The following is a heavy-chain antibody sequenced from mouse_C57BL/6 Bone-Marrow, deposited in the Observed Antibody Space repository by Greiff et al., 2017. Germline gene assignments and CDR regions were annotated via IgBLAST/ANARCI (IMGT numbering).Heavy chain of an antibody. Sequence: VKLQESGAELVRPGASVKLSCKASGYTFTDYEMHCVKQTPVHGLEWIGAIDPETCGTAYYQKFKGKAILTADKSSSTAYMELRSLTSEDSAVYYCTKSIYYDYDAWFAYWGQGTLVTVSA. CDR3: TKSIYYDYDAWFAY. J-gene: IGHJ3*01. CDR1: GYTFTDYE. CDR2: IDPETCGT. D-gene: IGHD2-4*01. V-gene: IGHV1-23*01.